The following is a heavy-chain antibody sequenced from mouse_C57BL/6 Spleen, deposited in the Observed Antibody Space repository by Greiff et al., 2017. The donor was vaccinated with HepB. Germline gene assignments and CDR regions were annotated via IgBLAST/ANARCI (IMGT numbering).Heavy chain of an antibody. J-gene: IGHJ4*01. CDR3: ARAIITTVVAGDYYAMDY. V-gene: IGHV1-26*01. CDR1: GYTFTDYY. D-gene: IGHD1-1*01. Sequence: VQLQQSGPELVKPGASVKISCKASGYTFTDYYMNWVKQSHGKSLEWIGDINPNNGGTSYNQKFKGKATLTVDKSSSTAYMELRSLTSEDSAVYYCARAIITTVVAGDYYAMDYWGQGTSVTVSS. CDR2: INPNNGGT.